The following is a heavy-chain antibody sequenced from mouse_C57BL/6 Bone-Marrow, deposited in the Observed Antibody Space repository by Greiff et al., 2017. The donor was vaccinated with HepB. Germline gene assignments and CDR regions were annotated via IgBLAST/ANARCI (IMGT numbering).Heavy chain of an antibody. V-gene: IGHV1-26*01. CDR3: ASYYYGSSYRAMDY. J-gene: IGHJ4*01. Sequence: EVKLQQSGPELVKPGASVKISCKASGYTFTDYYMNWVKQSHGKSLEWIGDINPNNGGTSYNQKFKGKATLTVDKSSSTAYMELRSLTSEDSAVYYCASYYYGSSYRAMDYWGQGTSVTVSS. CDR2: INPNNGGT. D-gene: IGHD1-1*01. CDR1: GYTFTDYY.